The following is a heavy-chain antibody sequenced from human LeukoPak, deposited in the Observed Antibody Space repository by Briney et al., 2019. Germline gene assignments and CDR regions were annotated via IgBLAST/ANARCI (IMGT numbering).Heavy chain of an antibody. D-gene: IGHD3-10*01. V-gene: IGHV1-18*01. CDR3: ARATMVRGVTFHPDY. J-gene: IGHJ4*02. CDR1: GYTFTSYG. CDR2: ISTYNGNT. Sequence: ASVNVSCKASGYTFTSYGISWVRQAPGQGLEWMGWISTYNGNTNYAQILQGRVTMTTDTSTTTAYMELRSLRSDDTAVYYCARATMVRGVTFHPDYWGQGTLVTVSS.